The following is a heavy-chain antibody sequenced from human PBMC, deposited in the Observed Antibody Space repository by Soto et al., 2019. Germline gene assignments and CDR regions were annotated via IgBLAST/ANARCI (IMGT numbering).Heavy chain of an antibody. CDR2: FKSKSDGGTT. CDR1: GFTFSDAW. Sequence: PGGSLRLSCAGTGFTFSDAWMNWVRQAPGKGLEWVALFKSKSDGGTTDYAAPVKGRFTISRDDSRNTLYLQMDSLEIEDTAVYFCTTERSGSLDYWGQGTLVTVSS. CDR3: TTERSGSLDY. V-gene: IGHV3-15*07. D-gene: IGHD3-3*01. J-gene: IGHJ4*02.